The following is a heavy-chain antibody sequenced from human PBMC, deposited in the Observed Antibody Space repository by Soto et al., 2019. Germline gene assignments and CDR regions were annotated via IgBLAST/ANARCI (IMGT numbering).Heavy chain of an antibody. V-gene: IGHV3-15*01. D-gene: IGHD3-22*01. CDR1: GFTFSNAW. J-gene: IGHJ4*02. Sequence: PGGSLRLSCVGSGFTFSNAWMSWVRQAPGKGLEWVGRIKSNRDGGKTDYDAVVKGRFTISRDDSKNTVYLQMNSLKTEDTAVYYCVRATYFSDSSGYTRCLDYWGQGTLVTVSS. CDR3: VRATYFSDSSGYTRCLDY. CDR2: IKSNRDGGKT.